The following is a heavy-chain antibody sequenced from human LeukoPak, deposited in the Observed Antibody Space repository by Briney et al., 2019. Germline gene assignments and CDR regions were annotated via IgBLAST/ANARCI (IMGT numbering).Heavy chain of an antibody. CDR3: SKGLRHSGYSLFDY. D-gene: IGHD3-22*01. CDR1: AFTVNNYA. V-gene: IGHV3-23*01. Sequence: PGRSLRLSCDASAFTVNNYAMNSVRQTPGNGLEWVSTLSGSGATTSYAASVKGRFTISRDNSQNPLYLQMCSLRAEDTAVYFCSKGLRHSGYSLFDYWGQGSLVTVSS. J-gene: IGHJ4*02. CDR2: LSGSGATT.